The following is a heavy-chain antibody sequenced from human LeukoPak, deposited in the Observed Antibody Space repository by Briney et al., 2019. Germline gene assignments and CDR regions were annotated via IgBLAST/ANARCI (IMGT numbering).Heavy chain of an antibody. J-gene: IGHJ6*03. CDR1: GGSFSNYY. Sequence: SETLSLTCAVYGGSFSNYYWNWIRQTPGKGLEWLGEINDRGRANYNPSLMSRVTVSVDTSKNQFSLRLTPVTATDTAIYYCARRWNYGRNYYIDVWGKGATVSVSS. V-gene: IGHV4-34*01. CDR2: INDRGRA. D-gene: IGHD1-7*01. CDR3: ARRWNYGRNYYIDV.